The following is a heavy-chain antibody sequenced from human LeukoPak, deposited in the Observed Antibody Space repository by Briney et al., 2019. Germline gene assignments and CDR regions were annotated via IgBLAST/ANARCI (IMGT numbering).Heavy chain of an antibody. V-gene: IGHV3-23*01. Sequence: PGGSLRLSCAASGFTFSSYAMSWVRQAPGKGLEWVSAISGSGGSTYYADSVKGRFTISRDNSKNTLYLQMNSQRAEDTAVYYCAIVLGGPDAFDIWGQGTMVTVSS. CDR2: ISGSGGST. J-gene: IGHJ3*02. D-gene: IGHD2-15*01. CDR1: GFTFSSYA. CDR3: AIVLGGPDAFDI.